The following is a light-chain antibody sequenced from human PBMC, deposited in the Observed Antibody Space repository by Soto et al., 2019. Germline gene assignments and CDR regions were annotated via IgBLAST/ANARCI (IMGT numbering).Light chain of an antibody. CDR3: ATWDNSLSARV. CDR1: SSNIGNNY. CDR2: ENN. J-gene: IGLJ3*02. V-gene: IGLV1-51*02. Sequence: QSVLTQPPSVSAAPGQKVTISCSGSSSNIGNNYVSWYQQLPGTAPKLLIYENNKRPSGIPDRFSGSTSGTSATLGITGLQTGDEADYYCATWDNSLSARVFGGGTKLTVL.